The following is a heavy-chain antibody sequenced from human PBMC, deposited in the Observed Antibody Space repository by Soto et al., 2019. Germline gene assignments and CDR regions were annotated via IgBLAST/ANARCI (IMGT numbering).Heavy chain of an antibody. CDR1: GYAFTTYG. CDR2: SSAHNGNT. J-gene: IGHJ4*02. Sequence: QVHLVQSGAEVKKPGASVKVSCKGSGYAFTTYGITWVRQAPGQGLEWMGWSSAHNGNTNYAQKLQGRVTVTRDTSTSTAYMELRSLISDDTAVYYCARGRYGDYWGQGALVTVSS. V-gene: IGHV1-18*01. D-gene: IGHD1-1*01. CDR3: ARGRYGDY.